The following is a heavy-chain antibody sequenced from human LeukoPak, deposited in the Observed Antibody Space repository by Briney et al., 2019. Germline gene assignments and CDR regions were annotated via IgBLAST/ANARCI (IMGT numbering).Heavy chain of an antibody. CDR3: ARVVAAAGGHFDY. CDR1: GDSVSSNSAA. CDR2: TYYRFKWYN. D-gene: IGHD6-13*01. V-gene: IGHV6-1*01. Sequence: SQTLSLTCAISGDSVSSNSAAWNWYWQSPSRFLPCLGRTYYRFKWYNDYAESVNSRITINPDTSKNQSSLQLNSVTPEDTAVYYCARVVAAAGGHFDYWGQGTLVTVSS. J-gene: IGHJ4*02.